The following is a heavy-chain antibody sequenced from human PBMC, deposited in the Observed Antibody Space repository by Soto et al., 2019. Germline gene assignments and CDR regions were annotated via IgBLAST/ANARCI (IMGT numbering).Heavy chain of an antibody. V-gene: IGHV3-23*01. D-gene: IGHD5-18*01. CDR2: ISGSGGTT. Sequence: GGSLRLSCAASGFTFSSYVMSWVRQAPGKGLGWVSGISGSGGTTDYADSVKGRFTISRDNSKKTLYLQMNSLRAEDTAVYYCAKSYTALARGSFDYWGQGTLVTVSS. CDR1: GFTFSSYV. J-gene: IGHJ4*02. CDR3: AKSYTALARGSFDY.